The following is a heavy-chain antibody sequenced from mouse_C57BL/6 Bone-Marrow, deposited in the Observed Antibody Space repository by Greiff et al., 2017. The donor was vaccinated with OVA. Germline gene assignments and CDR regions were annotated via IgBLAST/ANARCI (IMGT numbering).Heavy chain of an antibody. CDR2: IYPRSGNT. D-gene: IGHD1-1*02. CDR3: ARNHGGRRDV. J-gene: IGHJ1*03. CDR1: GYTFTSYG. Sequence: VQGVESGAELARPGASVKLSCKASGYTFTSYGISWVKQRTGQGLGWIGEIYPRSGNTYYNEKFKGKATLTADKSSSTAYMELRSLTSEDSAVYFCARNHGGRRDVWGTGTTVTVSS. V-gene: IGHV1-81*01.